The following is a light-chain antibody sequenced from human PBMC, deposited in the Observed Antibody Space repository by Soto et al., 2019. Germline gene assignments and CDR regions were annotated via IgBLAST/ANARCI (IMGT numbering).Light chain of an antibody. Sequence: QSVLTQPPSVSGAPGQRVTISCTGSSYDIGAGYDVHWYQQLPGTAPKLLIYGNSNRPSGVPDRFSGSKSGTSASLAITGLQAEDEADYYCQSYDSSLSGWVFGGGTKLTAL. CDR1: SYDIGAGYD. J-gene: IGLJ3*02. V-gene: IGLV1-40*01. CDR3: QSYDSSLSGWV. CDR2: GNS.